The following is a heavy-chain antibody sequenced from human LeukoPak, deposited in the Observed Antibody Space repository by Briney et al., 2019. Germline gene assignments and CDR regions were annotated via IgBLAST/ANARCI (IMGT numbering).Heavy chain of an antibody. J-gene: IGHJ5*02. CDR2: MNPNSGNT. D-gene: IGHD5-18*01. V-gene: IGHV1-8*01. Sequence: ASVKVSCKASGYTFTSYDINWVRQATGQGLEWMGWMNPNSGNTGYAQKFQGRVTMTRNTSISTAYMELSSLRSEDTAVYYCARGAAMSYWFDPWGQGTLVTVSS. CDR1: GYTFTSYD. CDR3: ARGAAMSYWFDP.